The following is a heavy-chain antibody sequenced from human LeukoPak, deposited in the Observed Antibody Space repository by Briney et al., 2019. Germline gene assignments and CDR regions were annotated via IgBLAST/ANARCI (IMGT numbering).Heavy chain of an antibody. CDR2: INPSAGST. J-gene: IGHJ6*03. V-gene: IGHV1-46*01. CDR3: ARDRWGSSESFYYYYYMDV. D-gene: IGHD6-6*01. Sequence: ASVKVSCKASGYTFTSYGISWVRQAPGQGLEWMGIINPSAGSTNYAQRFQGRVTMTRDMSTSTVYMELSGLRSEDTAVYYCARDRWGSSESFYYYYYMDVWGKGTTVTVSS. CDR1: GYTFTSYG.